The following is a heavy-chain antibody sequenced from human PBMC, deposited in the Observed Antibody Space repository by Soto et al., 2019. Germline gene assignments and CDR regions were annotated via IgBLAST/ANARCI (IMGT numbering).Heavy chain of an antibody. CDR1: GFTFSSYG. V-gene: IGHV3-33*01. CDR3: ARDPGIPAAGIDAFDI. CDR2: IWYDGSNK. D-gene: IGHD6-13*01. Sequence: GGSLRLSCAASGFTFSSYGMHWVRQAPGKGLEWVAVIWYDGSNKYYADSVKGRFTISRDNSKNTLYLQMNSLRAEDTAVYYCARDPGIPAAGIDAFDIWGQGTMVTVSS. J-gene: IGHJ3*02.